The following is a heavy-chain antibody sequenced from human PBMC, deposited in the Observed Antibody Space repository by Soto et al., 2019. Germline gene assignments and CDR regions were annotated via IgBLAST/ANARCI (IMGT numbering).Heavy chain of an antibody. J-gene: IGHJ6*02. Sequence: QVELVKSGAEVKNPGASVKVSCKASGYTFTRYGIGWARQAPGQGLEWMGWINTYNGNTNYAQNVQGRLTLTTDTSTSTAYMELRSLRSNDTAIYYCAMVDVYVTPSPQDVWGQGTTVIVSS. V-gene: IGHV1-18*01. CDR1: GYTFTRYG. CDR3: AMVDVYVTPSPQDV. CDR2: INTYNGNT. D-gene: IGHD3-16*01.